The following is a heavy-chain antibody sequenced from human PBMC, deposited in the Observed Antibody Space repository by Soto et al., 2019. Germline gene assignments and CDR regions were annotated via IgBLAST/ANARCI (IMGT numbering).Heavy chain of an antibody. Sequence: QVQLVQSGAEVKKPGASGKVSCKASGYTFTSYGISWAQQAPGQGLAWMGWISAYNGNTNYAQKLQGRVTMTTDTSTSTAYMELRSLRSDDTAVYYCARVRGSIAAASRFDYWGQGTLVTVSS. CDR1: GYTFTSYG. D-gene: IGHD6-13*01. J-gene: IGHJ4*02. CDR2: ISAYNGNT. CDR3: ARVRGSIAAASRFDY. V-gene: IGHV1-18*04.